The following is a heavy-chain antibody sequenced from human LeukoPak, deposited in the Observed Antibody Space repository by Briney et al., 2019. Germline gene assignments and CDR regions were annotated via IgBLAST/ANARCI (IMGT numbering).Heavy chain of an antibody. Sequence: GASVKVSCKASGYTFTSYGISWVRQAPGQGLEWMGWISAYNGNTNYAQKFQGRVIMTTDTSASTAYMEVRSLRPDDTAVYYCVRDGYGSGKGFFDYWGQGTLVTVSS. CDR2: ISAYNGNT. CDR1: GYTFTSYG. V-gene: IGHV1-18*01. J-gene: IGHJ4*02. D-gene: IGHD3-10*01. CDR3: VRDGYGSGKGFFDY.